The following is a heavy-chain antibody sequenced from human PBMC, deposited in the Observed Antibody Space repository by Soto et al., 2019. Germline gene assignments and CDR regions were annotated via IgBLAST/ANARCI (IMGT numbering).Heavy chain of an antibody. CDR1: GYTFPSYY. J-gene: IGHJ5*02. CDR2: INPSGGST. Sequence: QVQLVQSGAEVKKPGASVKVSCKASGYTFPSYYMHWVRQAPGQGLEWMGIINPSGGSTSYAQKFQGRVTMTRDTSTSTVDMELSSLRSEDTAVYYCAREKILDYDDSSGYYHWGQGTLVTVSS. D-gene: IGHD3-22*01. V-gene: IGHV1-46*01. CDR3: AREKILDYDDSSGYYH.